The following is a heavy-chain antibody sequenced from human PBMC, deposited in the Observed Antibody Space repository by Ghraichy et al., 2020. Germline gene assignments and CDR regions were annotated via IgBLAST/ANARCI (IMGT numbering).Heavy chain of an antibody. D-gene: IGHD2-15*01. CDR3: TRDHYCSGATCYSTSNWFDP. V-gene: IGHV3-30-3*01. CDR1: GFTFSNYA. Sequence: GGSLRLSCAASGFTFSNYAMHWVRQAPGKGLEWVAVISYDGSNKYYADSVKGRFTISRDNSKNTLFLQMNSLRAEDTAVYYCTRDHYCSGATCYSTSNWFDPWGQGTLVTVSS. CDR2: ISYDGSNK. J-gene: IGHJ5*02.